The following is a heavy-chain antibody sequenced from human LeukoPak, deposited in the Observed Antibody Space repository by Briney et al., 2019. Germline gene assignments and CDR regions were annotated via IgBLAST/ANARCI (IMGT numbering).Heavy chain of an antibody. D-gene: IGHD6-19*01. J-gene: IGHJ3*02. CDR1: GYTFTSYG. CDR2: ISAYNGNT. V-gene: IGHV1-18*01. CDR3: ARAREQWLVGSAFDI. Sequence: GASVKVSCKASGYTFTSYGISWVRQAPGQGLEWMGWISAYNGNTNYAQKLQGRVTMTTDTSTSTAYMELRSLRSDDTAVYYCARAREQWLVGSAFDIWGQGTMVTVSS.